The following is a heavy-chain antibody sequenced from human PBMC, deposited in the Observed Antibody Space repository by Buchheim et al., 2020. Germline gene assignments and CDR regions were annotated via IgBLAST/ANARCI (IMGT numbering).Heavy chain of an antibody. J-gene: IGHJ6*02. CDR2: ISGGGSTI. CDR1: GFTFANYE. Sequence: EVQLVESGGGLVQPGGSLRLSCAASGFTFANYEVNWVRQAPGKGLEWVSYISGGGSTIYYADSVKGRFTISRDNAKNSLFLQMNSLRAEDTALYYCARSLRAGNYLDYYYYGMDVWGQGTT. V-gene: IGHV3-48*03. CDR3: ARSLRAGNYLDYYYYGMDV. D-gene: IGHD1-7*01.